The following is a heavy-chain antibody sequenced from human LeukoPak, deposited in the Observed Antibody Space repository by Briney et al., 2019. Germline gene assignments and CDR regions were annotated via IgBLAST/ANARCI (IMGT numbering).Heavy chain of an antibody. J-gene: IGHJ4*01. CDR1: GGSISSSSYY. CDR3: ARGRSSGWTYFDS. V-gene: IGHV4-39*07. Sequence: PSETLSLTCTVSGGSISSSSYYWGWIRQPPGKGLEWIGSIYYSGSTYYNPSLKSRVTISVDTSKNEFSLKLSSVTAADTAVYYCARGRSSGWTYFDSWGHGTLVTVSS. D-gene: IGHD6-19*01. CDR2: IYYSGST.